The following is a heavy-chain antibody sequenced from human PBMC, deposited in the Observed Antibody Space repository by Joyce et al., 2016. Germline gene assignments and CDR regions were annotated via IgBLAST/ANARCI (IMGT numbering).Heavy chain of an antibody. Sequence: QVQLVQSGAEVKKPGSSVKVSCKASGGTFSSYTISWVRQAPGEGLDWMGRIIPILGIADYGQKFQGRVTFTADKSTDTAYMELSSLRSEDTAVYYCASWQRLQSARDGEFLDYWGQGTLVTVSS. D-gene: IGHD5-24*01. CDR3: ASWQRLQSARDGEFLDY. V-gene: IGHV1-69*02. J-gene: IGHJ4*02. CDR2: IIPILGIA. CDR1: GGTFSSYT.